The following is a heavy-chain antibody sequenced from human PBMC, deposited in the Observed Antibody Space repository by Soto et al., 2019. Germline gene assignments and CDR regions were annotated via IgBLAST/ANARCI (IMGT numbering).Heavy chain of an antibody. CDR1: GGTFSSYA. CDR3: ATYLGGGDYDYVWGSYTYDY. D-gene: IGHD3-16*01. CDR2: IIPIFGTA. Sequence: QVQLVQSGAEVKKPGSSVKVSCKASGGTFSSYAISWVRQAPGQGLEWMGGIIPIFGTANYAQKFQGRVTVSADASTGKAYMELSSLGSEGTGVYYCATYLGGGDYDYVWGSYTYDYWGQGTLVTVSS. V-gene: IGHV1-69*01. J-gene: IGHJ4*02.